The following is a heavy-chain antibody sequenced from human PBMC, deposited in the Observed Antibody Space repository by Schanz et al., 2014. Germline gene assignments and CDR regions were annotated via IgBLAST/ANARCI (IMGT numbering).Heavy chain of an antibody. V-gene: IGHV1-46*03. CDR2: VNPSVRGT. D-gene: IGHD3-22*01. CDR1: GYTLSAYS. CDR3: ARAFDSGRYYFDY. Sequence: QVQLVQSGTQVKKPGASVKVSCKASGYTLSAYSLHWVRQAPGQGLEWMGIVNPSVRGTHFAREFQGRVTMTSDASTSTMYMELSGLRSEDAAVYYCARAFDSGRYYFDYWGQGTLVTVSS. J-gene: IGHJ4*02.